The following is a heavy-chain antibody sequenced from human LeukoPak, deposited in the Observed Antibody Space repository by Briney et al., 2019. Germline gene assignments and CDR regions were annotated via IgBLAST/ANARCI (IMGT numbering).Heavy chain of an antibody. CDR1: GYTFTSYA. CDR2: ITPSGGT. D-gene: IGHD5-24*01. CDR3: ARDRYGDGFAHFDY. V-gene: IGHV1-2*02. J-gene: IGHJ4*02. Sequence: ASVKVSCKASGYTFTSYAMHWVRQAPGQGLEWMGWITPSGGTNYPQKFQGRVAITRDTSITTAYMDLSRLTSDDTAVYYCARDRYGDGFAHFDYWGQGGLVTVSS.